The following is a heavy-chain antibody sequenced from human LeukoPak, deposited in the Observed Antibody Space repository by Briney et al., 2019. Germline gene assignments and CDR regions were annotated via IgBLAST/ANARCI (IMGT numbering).Heavy chain of an antibody. CDR2: INHSGST. CDR1: GGSFSGYY. Sequence: SETLSLTCAVYGGSFSGYYWSWIRQPPGKGLDWIGEINHSGSTNYNPSLKSRVTISVDTSKNQFSLKLSSVTAADTAVYYCARRAQPRRGYCSGGSCYSYYYYGTDVWGQGTTVTVSS. CDR3: ARRAQPRRGYCSGGSCYSYYYYGTDV. J-gene: IGHJ6*02. D-gene: IGHD2-15*01. V-gene: IGHV4-34*01.